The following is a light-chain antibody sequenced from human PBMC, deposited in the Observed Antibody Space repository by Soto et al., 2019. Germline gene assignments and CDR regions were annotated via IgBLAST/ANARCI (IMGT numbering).Light chain of an antibody. CDR2: AAS. CDR3: QQSNRFPLT. CDR1: QGISSY. V-gene: IGKV1-9*01. J-gene: IGKJ4*01. Sequence: DIQLTQSPSFLSASVGDRVTITCRASQGISSYLAWYQQKPGKAPKLLISAASTLQSGVPSRFSGSGSGTEFSLTISSLQPEDFATDYCQQSNRFPLTFGGGTKVEI.